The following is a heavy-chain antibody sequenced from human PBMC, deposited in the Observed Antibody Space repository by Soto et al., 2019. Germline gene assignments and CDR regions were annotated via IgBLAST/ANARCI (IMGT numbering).Heavy chain of an antibody. CDR3: ARRDQIAYYYGMDV. D-gene: IGHD2-21*01. CDR1: AFTFSNYW. Sequence: EVQLVESGGGLVQPGGSLRLSCAASAFTFSNYWMNWVRQAPGKGPVWVSRINSDGSITGYADSVKGRCTISRDNAKNTLYLQMNSLSAEDTAVYYCARRDQIAYYYGMDVWGQGTTVTVSS. CDR2: INSDGSIT. V-gene: IGHV3-74*01. J-gene: IGHJ6*02.